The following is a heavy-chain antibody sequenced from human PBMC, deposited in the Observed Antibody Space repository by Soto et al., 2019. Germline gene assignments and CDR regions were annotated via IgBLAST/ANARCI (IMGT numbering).Heavy chain of an antibody. D-gene: IGHD6-19*01. V-gene: IGHV3-74*01. CDR3: AREGIAVAGSGGDYYHYYYMDV. CDR1: GFTFSSYW. J-gene: IGHJ6*03. Sequence: EVQLVESGGGLVQPGGSLRLSCAASGFTFSSYWMHWVRQAPGKGLVWVSRINSDGSSTRYADSVKGGFTISSDNAMNTLYLQINSLRAEDTAVYYCAREGIAVAGSGGDYYHYYYMDVWGKGTTVTVSS. CDR2: INSDGSST.